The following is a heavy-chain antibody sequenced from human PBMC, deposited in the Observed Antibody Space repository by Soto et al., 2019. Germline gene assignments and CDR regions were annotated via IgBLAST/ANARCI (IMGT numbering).Heavy chain of an antibody. J-gene: IGHJ4*02. Sequence: QVQLVESGGGVVQPGMSLRLSCAASGFTFSTYGMHWVRQAPGKGLEWVAVIWHDGSNKYYADSVKGRFTISRDNSKNTLYLQMSSLRADDTAGYYCARWYQLLWGGGFDYWGQGTLVTVSS. V-gene: IGHV3-33*01. D-gene: IGHD2-2*01. CDR3: ARWYQLLWGGGFDY. CDR2: IWHDGSNK. CDR1: GFTFSTYG.